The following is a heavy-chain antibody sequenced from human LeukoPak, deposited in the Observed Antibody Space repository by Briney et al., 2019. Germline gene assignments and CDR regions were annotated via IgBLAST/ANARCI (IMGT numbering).Heavy chain of an antibody. Sequence: PGGSLRLSCAASGFTFSNAWMNWVRQARGKGLEWVGRIKSKPDGGTTDYAAPVKGRFTISRDDSKNTLYLQMNSLKTEDTAVYYCTTDAEHIVVVTAPHDAFDIWGQGTMVTVSS. CDR2: IKSKPDGGTT. CDR3: TTDAEHIVVVTAPHDAFDI. V-gene: IGHV3-15*07. D-gene: IGHD2-21*02. J-gene: IGHJ3*02. CDR1: GFTFSNAW.